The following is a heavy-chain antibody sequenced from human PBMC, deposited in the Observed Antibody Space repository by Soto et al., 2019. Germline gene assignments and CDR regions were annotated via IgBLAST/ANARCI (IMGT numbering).Heavy chain of an antibody. CDR3: AREGSSTWSGDYGMDV. J-gene: IGHJ6*02. Sequence: QVHLQESGPGLVKPLETLSLTCTVSGGSMRRYYWNWIRQPPGKGLEWIGYIYWSGSTNYNPSLKSRVTMSVDTSNNQFSLKLNSVTAADTAVYYCAREGSSTWSGDYGMDVWGHGTKVTVSS. V-gene: IGHV4-59*01. D-gene: IGHD6-13*01. CDR2: IYWSGST. CDR1: GGSMRRYY.